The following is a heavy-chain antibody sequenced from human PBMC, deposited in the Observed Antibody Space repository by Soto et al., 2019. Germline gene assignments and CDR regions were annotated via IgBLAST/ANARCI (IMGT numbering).Heavy chain of an antibody. J-gene: IGHJ4*02. D-gene: IGHD1-7*01. CDR2: SRDKGNSYST. Sequence: EVQLVESGGGLVQPGGSLRLSCAGSGFTFSDYYIDWVRQAPGKGLEWVGRSRDKGNSYSTDYAASVKGRFTVSRDASKTSLYLQMNSLKTEDTALYYCTRSITGTTSSEYWGQGTLVTVSS. V-gene: IGHV3-72*01. CDR1: GFTFSDYY. CDR3: TRSITGTTSSEY.